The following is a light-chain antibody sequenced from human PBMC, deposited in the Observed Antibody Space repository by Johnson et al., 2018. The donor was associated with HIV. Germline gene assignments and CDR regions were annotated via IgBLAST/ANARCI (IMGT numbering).Light chain of an antibody. CDR1: SSNIGNNY. CDR3: GTWDSSLSAVV. J-gene: IGLJ1*01. CDR2: DNN. Sequence: QAVLTQPPSVSAAPRQKVTISCSGSSSNIGNNYVSWYQHLPGTAPKLLIYDNNKRPSGIPDRFSGSKSGTSATLGITGLQTGDEADYYCGTWDSSLSAVVFGTGTKVTVL. V-gene: IGLV1-51*01.